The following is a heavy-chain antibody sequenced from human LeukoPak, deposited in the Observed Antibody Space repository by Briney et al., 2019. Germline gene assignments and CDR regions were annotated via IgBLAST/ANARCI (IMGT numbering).Heavy chain of an antibody. CDR2: IYTSGSI. V-gene: IGHV4-4*07. CDR3: ARRIAARPRGYWFDP. J-gene: IGHJ5*02. D-gene: IGHD6-6*01. Sequence: SETLSLTCSVSGGSIRNYFRSWIRQPAGKGLEWIGRIYTSGSIDYKPSLRSRVTMSVDTSKNQFSLKVSSVTAADTAVYYCARRIAARPRGYWFDPWGQGTLVTVSS. CDR1: GGSIRNYF.